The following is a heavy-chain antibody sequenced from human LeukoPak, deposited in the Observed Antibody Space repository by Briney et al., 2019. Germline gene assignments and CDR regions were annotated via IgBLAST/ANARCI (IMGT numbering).Heavy chain of an antibody. CDR3: ARQLGYCSSTSCYADKVDY. CDR2: IYYSGST. J-gene: IGHJ4*02. D-gene: IGHD2-2*01. V-gene: IGHV4-39*01. Sequence: SETLSLTCTVSGGSISSSSYYWGWIRQPPGRGLEWIGSIYYSGSTSYNPSLKSRVTISVDTSKNQFSLKLSSVTAADTAVYYCARQLGYCSSTSCYADKVDYWGQGTLVTVSS. CDR1: GGSISSSSYY.